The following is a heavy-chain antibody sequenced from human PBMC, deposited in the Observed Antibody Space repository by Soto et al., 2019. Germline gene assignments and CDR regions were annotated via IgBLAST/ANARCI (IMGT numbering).Heavy chain of an antibody. V-gene: IGHV1-2*04. CDR1: GYTFTGYY. J-gene: IGHJ3*02. CDR2: INPNSGGT. CDR3: ARVARILGRNAFDI. Sequence: GASVKVSCKASGYTFTGYYMHWVRQAPGQGLEWMGWINPNSGGTNYAQKFQGWVTMTRDTSISTAYKELSRLRSDDTAVYYCARVARILGRNAFDIWGQGTMVTVSS. D-gene: IGHD2-15*01.